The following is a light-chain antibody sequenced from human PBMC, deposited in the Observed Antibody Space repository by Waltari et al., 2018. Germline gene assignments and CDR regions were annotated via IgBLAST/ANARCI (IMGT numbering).Light chain of an antibody. V-gene: IGLV3-19*01. CDR1: ILSTFY. Sequence: SSELTQDPAVSVALGQTVRIPCHGDILSTFYATWCRQKPGQAPELVIYGKNNRPSGIPDRFSASSSGTTTSLTITGAQAEDEADYYCSSRDISGDVVFGGGTELTVL. CDR2: GKN. CDR3: SSRDISGDVV. J-gene: IGLJ2*01.